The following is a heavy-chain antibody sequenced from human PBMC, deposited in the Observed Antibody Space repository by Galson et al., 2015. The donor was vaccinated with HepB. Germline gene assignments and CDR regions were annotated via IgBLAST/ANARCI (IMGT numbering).Heavy chain of an antibody. Sequence: VKVSCKASGYTFISYYMHWVRQAPGQGLEWMGIINPSGGSTRYTQKFQGRVTMTRDTSTSTVYMDLSSLRSEDTAVYYCARRAAAATPAGFGGWYFDLWGRGTLVTVSS. CDR3: ARRAAAATPAGFGGWYFDL. J-gene: IGHJ2*01. D-gene: IGHD6-13*01. V-gene: IGHV1-46*01. CDR2: INPSGGST. CDR1: GYTFISYY.